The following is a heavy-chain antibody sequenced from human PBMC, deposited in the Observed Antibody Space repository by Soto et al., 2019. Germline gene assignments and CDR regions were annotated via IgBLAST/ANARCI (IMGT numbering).Heavy chain of an antibody. CDR1: GFTLSNYG. J-gene: IGHJ3*02. V-gene: IGHV3-33*01. CDR3: AGDYRSGVGIFEI. D-gene: IGHD3-10*01. Sequence: QVQLVESGGGVVQTGRSLRLSCAASGFTLSNYGMNWVRQAPGKGLEWVALIWYDGSNRYYADSVKGRFTISRDNSKNPLYLQMNSLRAAETSVFYCAGDYRSGVGIFEIWGQGTMVNVSS. CDR2: IWYDGSNR.